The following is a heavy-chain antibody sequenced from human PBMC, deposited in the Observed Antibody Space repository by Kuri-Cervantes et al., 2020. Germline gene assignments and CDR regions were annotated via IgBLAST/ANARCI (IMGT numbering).Heavy chain of an antibody. CDR2: ISSSSSSYI. CDR3: AREGSTVVTPFDC. J-gene: IGHJ4*02. Sequence: GESLKISCAASGFTFSSYSMNWVRQAPGKGLEWVSSISSSSSSYIYYADSVKGRFTISRDNAKNSLYLQMNSLRAEDTAVYYCAREGSTVVTPFDCWGQGTLVTVSS. V-gene: IGHV3-21*01. CDR1: GFTFSSYS. D-gene: IGHD4-23*01.